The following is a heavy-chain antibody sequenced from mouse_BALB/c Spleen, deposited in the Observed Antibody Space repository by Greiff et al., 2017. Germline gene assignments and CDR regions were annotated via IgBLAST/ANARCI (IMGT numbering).Heavy chain of an antibody. Sequence: ELVMPGASVKMSCKASGYTFTSYWINWIKQRPGQGLEWIGRIAPGSGSTYYNEMFKGKATLTVDTSSSTAYIQLSSLSSEDSAVYFCARGYYGYFDYWGQGTTLTVSS. CDR2: IAPGSGST. CDR3: ARGYYGYFDY. V-gene: IGHV1S41*01. J-gene: IGHJ2*01. D-gene: IGHD1-1*01. CDR1: GYTFTSYW.